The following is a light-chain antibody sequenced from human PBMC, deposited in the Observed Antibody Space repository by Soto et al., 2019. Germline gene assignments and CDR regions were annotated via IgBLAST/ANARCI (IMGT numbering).Light chain of an antibody. CDR1: QSISSY. J-gene: IGKJ4*01. CDR3: QQSYSTPRT. Sequence: DIQMSQSPSSLSASVGDRVTITCRASQSISSYLNWYQQKPGKAPKLLIYAASSLQSGVPSRFSGSGSGTDFTLTISSLQPEDFATYYCQQSYSTPRTFGGGTMLDIK. CDR2: AAS. V-gene: IGKV1-39*01.